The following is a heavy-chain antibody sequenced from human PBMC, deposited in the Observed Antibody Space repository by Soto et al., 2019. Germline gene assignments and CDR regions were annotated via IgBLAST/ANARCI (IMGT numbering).Heavy chain of an antibody. V-gene: IGHV3-23*01. CDR1: GFTFSSYA. CDR3: ARDYGNSNPDPYNSYFAMDV. CDR2: ISGSGSST. D-gene: IGHD4-4*01. Sequence: GGSLRLSCAASGFTFSSYAMSWVRQAPGKGLEWVSAISGSGSSTYYADSVKGRFTISRDNAKNSLYLQMNSLRDEDTAVYYCARDYGNSNPDPYNSYFAMDVWGQGTKVTVSS. J-gene: IGHJ6*02.